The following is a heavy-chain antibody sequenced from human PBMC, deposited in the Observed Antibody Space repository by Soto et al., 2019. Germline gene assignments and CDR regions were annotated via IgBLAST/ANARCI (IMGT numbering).Heavy chain of an antibody. V-gene: IGHV5-51*01. CDR2: VYPGDSDT. Sequence: EVQVVQSGAEVKKPGESLKISCQTSGYNFADYWIAWMRQIPGKGLEWMGIVYPGDSDTRYNPSFRGHVTISADKSISPAYLQWCTLRASDTAIYYCARHHHPTLVRGVFDYWGQGTRVTVSS. CDR1: GYNFADYW. J-gene: IGHJ4*02. CDR3: ARHHHPTLVRGVFDY. D-gene: IGHD3-10*01.